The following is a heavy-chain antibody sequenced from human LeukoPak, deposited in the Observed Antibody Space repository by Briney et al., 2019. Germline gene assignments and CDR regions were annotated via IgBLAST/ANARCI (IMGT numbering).Heavy chain of an antibody. V-gene: IGHV1-18*01. J-gene: IGHJ4*02. D-gene: IGHD3-10*01. Sequence: GASVKVSCKASGYTFTSYGISWVRQAPGQGLEWMARINVYNGDTYYAQKFQGRVTMTTDTSTSTAYMELRSLRADDTAVYYCARDGGYGSGSYYNVGVDYWGQGTLATVSS. CDR2: INVYNGDT. CDR1: GYTFTSYG. CDR3: ARDGGYGSGSYYNVGVDY.